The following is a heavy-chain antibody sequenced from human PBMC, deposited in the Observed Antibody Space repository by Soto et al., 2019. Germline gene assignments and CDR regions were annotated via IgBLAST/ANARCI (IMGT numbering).Heavy chain of an antibody. Sequence: SETLSLTCAVYGGSFSGYYWSWIRQPPGKGLEWIGEINHSGSTNYNPSLKSRVTISVDTSKNQFSLKLSSVTAADTAVYYCARIPYDYVWGSYRSSRYYFDYWGQGTLVTVSS. CDR3: ARIPYDYVWGSYRSSRYYFDY. V-gene: IGHV4-34*01. D-gene: IGHD3-16*02. CDR2: INHSGST. CDR1: GGSFSGYY. J-gene: IGHJ4*02.